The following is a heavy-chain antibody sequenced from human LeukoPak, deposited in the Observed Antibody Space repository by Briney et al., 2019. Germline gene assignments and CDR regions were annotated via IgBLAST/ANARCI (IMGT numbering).Heavy chain of an antibody. CDR1: GGSISSGGYS. V-gene: IGHV4-30-2*01. J-gene: IGHJ4*02. D-gene: IGHD3-10*01. Sequence: PSETLSLTCAVSGGSISSGGYSWSWIRQPPGKGLEWIGYIYHSGSTYYNPSLKSRVTISVDRSKNQFSLKLSSVTAADTAVYYCARGRITMVRGVNSPPTDFDHWGQGTLVTVSS. CDR3: ARGRITMVRGVNSPPTDFDH. CDR2: IYHSGST.